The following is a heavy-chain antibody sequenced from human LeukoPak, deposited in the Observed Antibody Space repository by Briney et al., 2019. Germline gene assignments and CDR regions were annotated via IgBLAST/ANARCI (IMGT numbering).Heavy chain of an antibody. D-gene: IGHD4-17*01. CDR2: IDPSDSYT. V-gene: IGHV5-10-1*01. Sequence: GESLKISCQGSGYSFTTYWISWVRQMPGKGLEWMGRIDPSDSYTNYSPSFQGHVTISADKSISTAYLQWSSLKASDTAMYYCARRYYGDYPYDYWGQGTLVTVSS. CDR3: ARRYYGDYPYDY. J-gene: IGHJ4*02. CDR1: GYSFTTYW.